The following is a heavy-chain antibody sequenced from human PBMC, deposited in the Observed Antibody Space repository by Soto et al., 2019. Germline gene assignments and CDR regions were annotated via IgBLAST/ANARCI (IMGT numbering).Heavy chain of an antibody. V-gene: IGHV4-59*08. Sequence: SETLSLTCTVSGGSISSYYWTWIRQPPGKGLEWIGFMYNSGSTHYNPSLKSRVTISLDTSKNQFSLNLRSVTVADTAVYYCASMGYHYGSGSYPLDYWGQGTLVTVSS. CDR1: GGSISSYY. CDR2: MYNSGST. D-gene: IGHD3-10*01. CDR3: ASMGYHYGSGSYPLDY. J-gene: IGHJ4*02.